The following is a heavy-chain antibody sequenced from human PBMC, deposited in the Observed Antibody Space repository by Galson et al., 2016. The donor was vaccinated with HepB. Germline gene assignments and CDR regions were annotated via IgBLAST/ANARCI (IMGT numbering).Heavy chain of an antibody. J-gene: IGHJ4*02. CDR3: ARSYTSGWDYYFDY. V-gene: IGHV3-21*04. D-gene: IGHD6-19*01. Sequence: SLRLSCAASGFSFKTFAMNWVHQAPGKGLEWVSSISAAATNTFYADSVKGRFTVSRDNAKNSLYLQMNSLRVEDTAVYYCARSYTSGWDYYFDYWGQGTTVTVSS. CDR2: ISAAATNT. CDR1: GFSFKTFA.